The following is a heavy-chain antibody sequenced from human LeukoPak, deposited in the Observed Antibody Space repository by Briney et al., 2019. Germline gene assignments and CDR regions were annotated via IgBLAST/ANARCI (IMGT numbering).Heavy chain of an antibody. V-gene: IGHV3-74*01. CDR3: ARARDTSSWFSSDY. CDR2: INTDGSNT. D-gene: IGHD6-13*01. CDR1: GFTFSSYW. J-gene: IGHJ4*02. Sequence: GGSLRLSCAASGFTFSSYWMHWVRQAPGKGLVWVSRINTDGSNTRYADSVKGRFTISRDNAKNSLYLQMNSLRAEDTAVYYCARARDTSSWFSSDYWGQGTLVTVSS.